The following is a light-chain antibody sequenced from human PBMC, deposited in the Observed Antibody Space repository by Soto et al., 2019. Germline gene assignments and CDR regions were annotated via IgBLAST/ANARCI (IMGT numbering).Light chain of an antibody. Sequence: QSVLTQPPSVSGSPGQSVTISCTGTSSDVGSYNRVSWYQQPPGTAPKLMIYEVSNRPSGVPDRFSGSKSGNTASLTISGIQNEEEDDYYCNSYTSSNHYVCGTGTKVTVL. CDR3: NSYTSSNHYV. J-gene: IGLJ1*01. CDR1: SSDVGSYNR. CDR2: EVS. V-gene: IGLV2-18*02.